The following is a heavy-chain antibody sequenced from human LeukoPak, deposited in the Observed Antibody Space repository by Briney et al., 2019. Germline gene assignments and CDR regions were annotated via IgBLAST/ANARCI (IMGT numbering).Heavy chain of an antibody. J-gene: IGHJ3*02. Sequence: ASVKVSCKASGYTFTTYYMHWVRQAPGQGLEWIGIINPSGGSTSYAQKFQGRVTMTRDTSTSTVYMELSSLRSEDTAVYYCARDPWGRGYCSTTSCQNLGGNDAFDIWGQGTMVTVSS. D-gene: IGHD2-2*01. CDR3: ARDPWGRGYCSTTSCQNLGGNDAFDI. CDR1: GYTFTTYY. CDR2: INPSGGST. V-gene: IGHV1-46*01.